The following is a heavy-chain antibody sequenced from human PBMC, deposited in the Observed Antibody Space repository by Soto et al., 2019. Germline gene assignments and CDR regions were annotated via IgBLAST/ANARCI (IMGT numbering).Heavy chain of an antibody. CDR3: AKDRDSWYYFDY. Sequence: VGSLRLSCAASGFTFSSYGMHWVRQAPGKGLEWVAVISYDGSNKYYADSVKGRFTISRDNSKNTLYLQMNSLRAEDTAVYYCAKDRDSWYYFDYWGQGTLVTVSS. CDR1: GFTFSSYG. D-gene: IGHD6-13*01. V-gene: IGHV3-30*18. J-gene: IGHJ4*02. CDR2: ISYDGSNK.